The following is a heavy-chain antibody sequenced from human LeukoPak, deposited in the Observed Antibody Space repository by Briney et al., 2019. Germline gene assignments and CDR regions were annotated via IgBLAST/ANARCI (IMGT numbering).Heavy chain of an antibody. D-gene: IGHD5-24*01. CDR1: GFPFSSYW. Sequence: GGSLRLSCVASGFPFSSYWMTWVRQAPGKGLEWVANIKQDGSKKSYVDSVKGRFTISRDNAKNSLYLQMNSLRAEDTAIYYCTRVGYIDEGFDYWGQGTLVTVSS. V-gene: IGHV3-7*04. CDR3: TRVGYIDEGFDY. J-gene: IGHJ4*02. CDR2: IKQDGSKK.